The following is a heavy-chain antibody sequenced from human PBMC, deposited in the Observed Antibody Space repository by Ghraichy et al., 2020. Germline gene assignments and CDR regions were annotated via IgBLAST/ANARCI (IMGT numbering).Heavy chain of an antibody. J-gene: IGHJ5*02. Sequence: ASVKVSCKASGYTFTSYGISWVRQAPGQGLEWMGWISAYNGNTNYAQKLQGRVTMTTDTSTSTAYMELRSLRSDDTAVYYCARADYSNYESWFDPWGQGTLVTVSS. CDR1: GYTFTSYG. D-gene: IGHD4-11*01. CDR2: ISAYNGNT. CDR3: ARADYSNYESWFDP. V-gene: IGHV1-18*01.